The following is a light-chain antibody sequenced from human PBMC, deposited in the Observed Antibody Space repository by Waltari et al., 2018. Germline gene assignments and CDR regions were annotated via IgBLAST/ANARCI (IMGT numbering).Light chain of an antibody. Sequence: QSVVTQPPAASGTPGQRVTISCSGSTSNIGSNIVTWYQQVPGTGPKLLIHSKNQRPSGVPDLFSASKSGTSASLAINGLQSEDEADYYCATWDDSLNGVVFGGGTKLTVL. CDR2: SKN. CDR1: TSNIGSNI. CDR3: ATWDDSLNGVV. V-gene: IGLV1-44*01. J-gene: IGLJ2*01.